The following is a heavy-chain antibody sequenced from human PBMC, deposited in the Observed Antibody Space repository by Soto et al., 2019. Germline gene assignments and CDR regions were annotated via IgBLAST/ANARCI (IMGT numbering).Heavy chain of an antibody. Sequence: ASVQVSCKPSGYTFTSYGISWVRQAPGQGLEWMGWISAYNGNTNYAQKLQGRVTMTTDTSTSTAYMELRSLRSDDTAVYYCARELAGGSAFDIWGQGTMVTVSS. D-gene: IGHD2-15*01. J-gene: IGHJ3*02. V-gene: IGHV1-18*01. CDR1: GYTFTSYG. CDR2: ISAYNGNT. CDR3: ARELAGGSAFDI.